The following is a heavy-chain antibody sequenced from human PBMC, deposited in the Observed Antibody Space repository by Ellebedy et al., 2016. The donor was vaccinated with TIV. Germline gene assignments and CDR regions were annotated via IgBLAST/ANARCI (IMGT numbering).Heavy chain of an antibody. CDR1: GGSISSSSYY. CDR3: TRGGTSYSDY. J-gene: IGHJ4*02. Sequence: SETLSLTCTVSGGSISSSSYYWVWLRQPPGKGLEWIGSINYSGRTYYNPSLKSRLTMSLDTSKNQFSLKLNSVTAADTAMYYCTRGGTSYSDYWGQGTLVTVSS. CDR2: INYSGRT. V-gene: IGHV4-39*07. D-gene: IGHD1-1*01.